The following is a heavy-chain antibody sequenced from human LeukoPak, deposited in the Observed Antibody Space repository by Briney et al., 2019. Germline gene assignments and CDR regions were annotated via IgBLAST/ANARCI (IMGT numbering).Heavy chain of an antibody. CDR1: GYTFTSYY. J-gene: IGHJ4*02. V-gene: IGHV1-46*01. CDR2: INPSGGST. CDR3: ARGLRGGYSGSYLFDY. D-gene: IGHD1-26*01. Sequence: GASVKVSCKASGYTFTSYYMHWVRQAPGQGLEWMGIINPSGGSTSYAQKFQGRVTMTRDTSTSTVYMELSSLRSEDTAVYYCARGLRGGYSGSYLFDYWGQGTLVTVSS.